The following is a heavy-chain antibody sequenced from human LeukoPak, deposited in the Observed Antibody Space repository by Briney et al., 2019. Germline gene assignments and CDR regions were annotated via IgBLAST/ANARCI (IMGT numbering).Heavy chain of an antibody. D-gene: IGHD4-17*01. CDR2: VKQAGSEK. V-gene: IGHV3-7*01. Sequence: GGSLRLSCAASGFKLSTYWMSWVRPAPRKGLDWVANVKQAGSEKYYVDPVKGRFTISRDNANNSLYLQMNSLRAEDTAVYYCVRMGRYGDYDYWGQGTLVTVSS. CDR3: VRMGRYGDYDY. CDR1: GFKLSTYW. J-gene: IGHJ4*02.